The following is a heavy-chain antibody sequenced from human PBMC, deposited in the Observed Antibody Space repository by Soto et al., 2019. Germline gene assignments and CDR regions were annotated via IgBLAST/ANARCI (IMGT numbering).Heavy chain of an antibody. V-gene: IGHV4-39*01. Sequence: QLQLQESGPGLVTPSETLSLTCTVSGGSISSSSYYWGWIRPPPGKGLEWIGSIYYSGSTYYNPSRKSRVTISVDTSKNQFPLTLSSVTAADTAVYYWARPSLTMRVASLDYGGQGTLVTVSS. CDR1: GGSISSSSYY. CDR2: IYYSGST. J-gene: IGHJ4*02. D-gene: IGHD3-22*01. CDR3: ARPSLTMRVASLDY.